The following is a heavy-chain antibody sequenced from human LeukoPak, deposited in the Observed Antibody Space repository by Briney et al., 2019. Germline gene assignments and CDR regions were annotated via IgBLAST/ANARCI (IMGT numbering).Heavy chain of an antibody. D-gene: IGHD6-13*01. V-gene: IGHV4-39*07. J-gene: IGHJ3*02. CDR1: GDSISSSGYY. Sequence: SETLSLTCTVSGDSISSSGYYWGWIRQPPGKGLEWIGSIYYSGTTSYNPSLKSRVTISVDTSKNQFSLKLSSVTAADTAVYYCARASSSWYEGAFDIWGQGTMVTVSS. CDR2: IYYSGTT. CDR3: ARASSSWYEGAFDI.